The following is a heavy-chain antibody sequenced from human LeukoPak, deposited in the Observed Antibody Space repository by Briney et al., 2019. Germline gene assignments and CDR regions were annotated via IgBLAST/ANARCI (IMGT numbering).Heavy chain of an antibody. J-gene: IGHJ4*02. CDR2: ISSSSSTI. CDR1: GFTFSSYS. D-gene: IGHD2-2*01. CDR3: ARDGGRGIVVVPAAKD. V-gene: IGHV3-48*01. Sequence: GGSLRLSCAASGFTFSSYSMNWVRQAPGKGLEWVSYISSSSSTIYYADSVKGRFTISRDNAKNSLYLQMNSLRAEDTAVYYCARDGGRGIVVVPAAKDWGQGTLVTVSS.